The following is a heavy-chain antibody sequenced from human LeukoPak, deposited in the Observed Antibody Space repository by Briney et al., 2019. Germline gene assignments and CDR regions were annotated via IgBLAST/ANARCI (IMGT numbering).Heavy chain of an antibody. V-gene: IGHV4-59*01. Sequence: SETLSLTCTVSGGSISSYYWSWIRQPPGKGLEWIGYIYYSGSTNYNPSLKSRVTISVDTSKNQFSLKLSSVTAADTAVYYCARGRARYYYDSSAVLREYFQRWGQGTLVTVSS. CDR1: GGSISSYY. J-gene: IGHJ1*01. CDR2: IYYSGST. CDR3: ARGRARYYYDSSAVLREYFQR. D-gene: IGHD3-22*01.